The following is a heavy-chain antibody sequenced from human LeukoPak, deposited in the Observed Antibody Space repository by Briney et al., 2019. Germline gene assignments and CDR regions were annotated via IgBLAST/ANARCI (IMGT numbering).Heavy chain of an antibody. V-gene: IGHV3-9*01. J-gene: IGHJ4*02. CDR3: AKGRTIVGAPSDY. Sequence: GGSLRLSCAASGFTFSAYHINWVRQAPGKGLEWVSGISWNSGNIDYADSVKGRFTISRDNDKNSLYLQMNSLRAEDTALYYCAKGRTIVGAPSDYWGQGTLVTVSS. CDR2: ISWNSGNI. CDR1: GFTFSAYH. D-gene: IGHD1-26*01.